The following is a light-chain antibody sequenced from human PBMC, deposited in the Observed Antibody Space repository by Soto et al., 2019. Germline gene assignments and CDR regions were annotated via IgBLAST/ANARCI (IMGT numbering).Light chain of an antibody. CDR3: LLYYGGALV. CDR2: SIS. V-gene: IGLV7-43*01. J-gene: IGLJ3*02. CDR1: TGAVTSGYY. Sequence: QAVVTQEPSLTVSPGGTVTLTCGSSTGAVTSGYYPNWFQQKPGQAPRALIYSISNKHSWTPARFSGSLLGGKAALTLSGVQPEDEAEYYCLLYYGGALVFGGGTKLTVL.